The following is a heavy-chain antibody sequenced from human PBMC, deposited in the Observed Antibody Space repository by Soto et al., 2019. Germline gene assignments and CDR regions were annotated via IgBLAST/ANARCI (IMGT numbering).Heavy chain of an antibody. V-gene: IGHV3-33*01. J-gene: IGHJ4*02. D-gene: IGHD6-19*01. CDR2: IWYDGNEK. CDR1: GFPVSSYG. Sequence: HVQLVESGGGVVQPGRSLRLSCAASGFPVSSYGMHWVRQAPGKGLEWVAGIWYDGNEKYYADSVKGRFGISRDNSKQMLYLEMNSLRADDTAVYYCARANSGWYWCFDYWGQGTLVTVSS. CDR3: ARANSGWYWCFDY.